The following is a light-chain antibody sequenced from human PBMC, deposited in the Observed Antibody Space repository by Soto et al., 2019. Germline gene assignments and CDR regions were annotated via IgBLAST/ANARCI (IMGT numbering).Light chain of an antibody. CDR2: AAS. Sequence: DIQMTQSPSSLSASVGDRVTITCRASQSIDTYLNWYQQKPGKAPNLLIYAASSLHSGVPSRFSGSGSGTDFTLTISKLPPEDFATYYCQQTYRTPPWTFGQGTKVEFK. CDR3: QQTYRTPPWT. V-gene: IGKV1-39*01. CDR1: QSIDTY. J-gene: IGKJ1*01.